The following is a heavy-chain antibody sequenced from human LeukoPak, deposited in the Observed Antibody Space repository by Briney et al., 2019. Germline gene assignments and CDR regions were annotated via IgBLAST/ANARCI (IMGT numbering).Heavy chain of an antibody. Sequence: PSETLSLTCTVSGGSISSGGYYWSWIRQHPGKGLEWIGYIYYSGSTYYNPSLKSRVTISVDTSKNHFSLKLSSVTAADTAVYYCARGYYYDSSGYYSRSYYFDYWGQGTLVTVSS. CDR1: GGSISSGGYY. D-gene: IGHD3-22*01. J-gene: IGHJ4*02. CDR2: IYYSGST. CDR3: ARGYYYDSSGYYSRSYYFDY. V-gene: IGHV4-31*03.